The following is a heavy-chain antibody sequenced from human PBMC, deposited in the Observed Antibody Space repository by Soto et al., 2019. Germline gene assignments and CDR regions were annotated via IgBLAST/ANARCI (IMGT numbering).Heavy chain of an antibody. D-gene: IGHD1-1*01. CDR3: VTISVRRRAIRTAPGRWYFDL. J-gene: IGHJ2*01. CDR1: GFSFSDYY. Sequence: QVQLVESGGGLVKPGGSLRLSCAASGFSFSDYYMSWIRQAPGKGLEWISYISTSGSTLFYADSVKGLFTISRDNARNTLYLQISRLRAQDQALYYCVTISVRRRAIRTAPGRWYFDLWGRGGLATVSS. V-gene: IGHV3-11*01. CDR2: ISTSGSTL.